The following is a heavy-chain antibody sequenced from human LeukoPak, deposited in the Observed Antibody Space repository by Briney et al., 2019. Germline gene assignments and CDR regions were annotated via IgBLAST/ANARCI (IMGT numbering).Heavy chain of an antibody. J-gene: IGHJ5*02. CDR3: ARDRYYDSSGTFDP. D-gene: IGHD3-22*01. V-gene: IGHV1-18*01. Sequence: ASVKVSCKASGYTFTSYGISWVRQAPGQGLEWMGWISAYNGNTNYAQKLQGRVTMTTDTSTSTAYMELRSLRSDDTAVYYCARDRYYDSSGTFDPWGQGTLVSVSS. CDR2: ISAYNGNT. CDR1: GYTFTSYG.